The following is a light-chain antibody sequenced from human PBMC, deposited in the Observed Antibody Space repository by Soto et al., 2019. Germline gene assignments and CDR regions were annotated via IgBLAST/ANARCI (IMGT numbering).Light chain of an antibody. CDR1: SSDVGGSGL. Sequence: QSVLTQPASVSGSPAQSITISCTGSSSDVGGSGLVSWYQFHPGKAPKLLIFEGFKRPSGVSNRFSGSKSGNTASLTVSGLQAEDEADYYCSSYAGSSNVFGTGTKVTVL. J-gene: IGLJ1*01. CDR2: EGF. V-gene: IGLV2-14*02. CDR3: SSYAGSSNV.